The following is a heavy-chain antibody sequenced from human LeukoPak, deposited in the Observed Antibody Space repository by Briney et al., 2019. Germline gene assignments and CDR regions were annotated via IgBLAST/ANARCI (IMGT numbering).Heavy chain of an antibody. CDR3: ARSRGISWYYYYMDV. CDR2: INHSGST. D-gene: IGHD2-15*01. V-gene: IGHV4-34*01. J-gene: IGHJ6*03. Sequence: SETLSLTCAVYGGSFSGYYWSWIRQPPGKGLEWIGKINHSGSTNYNPPLKSRVTISVDTSKNQFSLKLSSVTAADTAVYYCARSRGISWYYYYMDVWGKGTTVTVSS. CDR1: GGSFSGYY.